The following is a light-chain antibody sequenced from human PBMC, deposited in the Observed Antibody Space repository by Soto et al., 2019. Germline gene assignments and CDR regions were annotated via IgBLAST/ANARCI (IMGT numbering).Light chain of an antibody. V-gene: IGLV2-11*01. CDR1: SSDVGGYYY. CDR2: DVN. Sequence: ALTQPRSVSGSPGQSVTISCTGTSSDVGGYYYVSWYQQHPGKAPKLMIYDVNKRPSGVPDRFSASKSGITASLTISGLQAEDEADYYCCSYAGTYAFYVFGTGTKVTVL. CDR3: CSYAGTYAFYV. J-gene: IGLJ1*01.